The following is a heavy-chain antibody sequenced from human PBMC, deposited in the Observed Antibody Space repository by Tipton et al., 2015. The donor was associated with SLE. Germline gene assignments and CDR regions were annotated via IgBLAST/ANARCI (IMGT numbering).Heavy chain of an antibody. CDR3: ARATRRGGVTTELAD. J-gene: IGHJ4*02. Sequence: TLSLTCTVSGGSISSSTYYWSWIRQPAGKGLEWIGRIYTSGNTNYKPSLKSRVIISLDTSKNQFSLKLNSVTAADTAVYFCARATRRGGVTTELADWGQGTLVTVSS. CDR1: GGSISSSTYY. CDR2: IYTSGNT. V-gene: IGHV4-61*02. D-gene: IGHD1-14*01.